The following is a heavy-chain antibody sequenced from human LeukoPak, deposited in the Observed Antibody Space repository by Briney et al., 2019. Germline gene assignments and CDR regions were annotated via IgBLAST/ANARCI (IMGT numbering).Heavy chain of an antibody. J-gene: IGHJ4*02. CDR1: GFTFTSSA. CDR2: IVVGSGNT. CDR3: ARAQWLVRSFDY. V-gene: IGHV1-58*02. D-gene: IGHD6-19*01. Sequence: ASVKVSCKASGFTFTSSAMQWVRQARGQRLEWIGWIVVGSGNTNYAQKFQERVTITRDMSTSTAYMELSRLRSDDTAVYYCARAQWLVRSFDYWGQGTLVTVSS.